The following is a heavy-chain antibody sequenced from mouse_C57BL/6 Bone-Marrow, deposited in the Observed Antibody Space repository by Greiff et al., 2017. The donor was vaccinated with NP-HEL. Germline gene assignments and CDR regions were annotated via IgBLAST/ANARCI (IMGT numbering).Heavy chain of an antibody. J-gene: IGHJ3*01. CDR3: TGIYYDYHVGCAY. V-gene: IGHV6-3*01. D-gene: IGHD2-4*01. CDR1: GFTFSNYW. Sequence: EVQGVESGGGLVQPGGSMKLSCVASGFTFSNYWMNWVRQSPEKGLEWVAQIRLKSDNYATHYAESVKGRFTISRDDSKSSVYLQMNNLRAEDTGIYYCTGIYYDYHVGCAYWGQGTLVTVSA. CDR2: IRLKSDNYAT.